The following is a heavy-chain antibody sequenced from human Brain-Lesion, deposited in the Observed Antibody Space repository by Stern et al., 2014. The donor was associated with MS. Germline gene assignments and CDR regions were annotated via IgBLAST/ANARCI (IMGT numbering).Heavy chain of an antibody. CDR1: GYIFTGYY. V-gene: IGHV1-2*02. CDR2: INPNTGCT. J-gene: IGHJ6*02. Sequence: VQLEESGAEVKKPGASVKVSCKTSGYIFTGYYIHWVRQAPGQGLEWMAWINPNTGCTKYAQKFQGRVTMSRDTSISTAYVELSSLTSDDTAVYYCARDQRGITIFGVVTDYYYLGMDVWGQGTTVTVSS. CDR3: ARDQRGITIFGVVTDYYYLGMDV. D-gene: IGHD3-3*01.